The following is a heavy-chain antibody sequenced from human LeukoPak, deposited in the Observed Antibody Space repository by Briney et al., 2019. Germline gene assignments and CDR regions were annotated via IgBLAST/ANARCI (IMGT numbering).Heavy chain of an antibody. J-gene: IGHJ4*02. V-gene: IGHV3-23*01. Sequence: GSLRLSCAASGFTFSSYAMSWVRQAPGKGLEWVSAISGSGGSTYYADSVKGRFTISRDNSKNTLYLQMNSLRAEDTAVYYCANSNRQLENYFDYWGQGTLVTVSS. CDR1: GFTFSSYA. D-gene: IGHD6-13*01. CDR2: ISGSGGST. CDR3: ANSNRQLENYFDY.